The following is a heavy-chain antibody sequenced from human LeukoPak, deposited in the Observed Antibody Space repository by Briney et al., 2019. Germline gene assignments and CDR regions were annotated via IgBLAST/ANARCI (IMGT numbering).Heavy chain of an antibody. J-gene: IGHJ1*01. CDR3: ARRGYYDGYFQH. V-gene: IGHV4-39*01. D-gene: IGHD3-22*01. CDR1: DGSISSSSYY. Sequence: SETLSLTCTVSDGSISSSSYYWGWIRQPPGKGLEWIGSIYYTGGTYYNPSLNSRVSISVDTSKNQFSLKLSSVTAADTAVYYCARRGYYDGYFQHWGQGTLVTVSS. CDR2: IYYTGGT.